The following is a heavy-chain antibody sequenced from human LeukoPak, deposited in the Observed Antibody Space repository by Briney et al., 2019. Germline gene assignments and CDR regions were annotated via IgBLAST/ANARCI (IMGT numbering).Heavy chain of an antibody. CDR2: ISSSSSYI. CDR3: ARDRKLGIYFDY. J-gene: IGHJ4*02. CDR1: GFTFSSYA. V-gene: IGHV3-21*01. D-gene: IGHD7-27*01. Sequence: GGSLRLSCAASGFTFSSYAMSWVRQAPGKGLEWVSSISSSSSYIYYADSVKGRFTISRDNAKNSLYLQMNSLRAEDTAVYYCARDRKLGIYFDYWGQGTLVTVSS.